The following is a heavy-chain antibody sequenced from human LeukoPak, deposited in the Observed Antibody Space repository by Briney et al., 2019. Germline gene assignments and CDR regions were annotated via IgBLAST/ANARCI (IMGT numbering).Heavy chain of an antibody. CDR2: IYNSGST. Sequence: PSETLSLTCAVSGVSISSYYLSWIRQPPGKGLEWIGYIYNSGSTNYNPSLTTRVTISVDTSKKQFSLKLSSVTAADTAVYYCATSSHDLLDTDYWGQGTLVTVSS. V-gene: IGHV4-59*01. CDR1: GVSISSYY. D-gene: IGHD3-22*01. CDR3: ATSSHDLLDTDY. J-gene: IGHJ4*02.